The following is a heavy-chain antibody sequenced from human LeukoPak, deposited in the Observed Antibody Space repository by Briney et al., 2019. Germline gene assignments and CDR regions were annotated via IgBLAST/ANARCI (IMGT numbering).Heavy chain of an antibody. V-gene: IGHV3-53*01. D-gene: IGHD2-15*01. Sequence: GGSLRLSRAASGLSVSGNYMSWVRQPPAKGPEWVSVFDVGGATYYSDSVKGRSTISRDKSRTTLYLQINSRKAEATAVYYCARGGNSGGSLRSPFDIWGRGTMVTVSS. CDR1: GLSVSGNY. CDR2: FDVGGAT. J-gene: IGHJ3*02. CDR3: ARGGNSGGSLRSPFDI.